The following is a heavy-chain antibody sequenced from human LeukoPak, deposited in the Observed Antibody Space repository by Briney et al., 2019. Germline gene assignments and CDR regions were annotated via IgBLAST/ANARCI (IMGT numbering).Heavy chain of an antibody. Sequence: ASVKVSCKASGYTFTSYGISRVRQAPGQGLEWMGWISAYNGNTNYAQKLQGRVTMTTDTSTSTAYMELSSLRSEDTAVYYCAREATGYCSGGSCNWFDPWGQGTLVTVSS. V-gene: IGHV1-18*01. D-gene: IGHD2-15*01. CDR2: ISAYNGNT. CDR3: AREATGYCSGGSCNWFDP. J-gene: IGHJ5*02. CDR1: GYTFTSYG.